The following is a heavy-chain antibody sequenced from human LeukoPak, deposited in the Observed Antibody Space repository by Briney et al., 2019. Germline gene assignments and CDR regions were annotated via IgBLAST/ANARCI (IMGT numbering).Heavy chain of an antibody. CDR3: ARTPIGDRPYYFDS. D-gene: IGHD4-17*01. Sequence: ASVKVSCKTSGFTFADYYFHWVRQAPGQGLEWMGWFNPFNDARNYAQKFQGRVTMTRDTSISTAFMEVNTLRSDDTAVYYCARTPIGDRPYYFDSWGQGTLVTVSS. CDR1: GFTFADYY. V-gene: IGHV1-2*02. J-gene: IGHJ4*02. CDR2: FNPFNDAR.